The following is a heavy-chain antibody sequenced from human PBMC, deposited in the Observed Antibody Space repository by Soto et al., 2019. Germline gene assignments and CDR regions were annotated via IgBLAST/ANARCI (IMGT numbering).Heavy chain of an antibody. CDR3: ARDDHDYIWGSYPLNAFDI. CDR1: GYTFTSYY. Sequence: ASVKVSCKASGYTFTSYYMHWVRQAPGQGLEWMGIINPSGGSTSYAQKFQGRVTMTRDTSTSTVYMELSSLRSEDTAVYYCARDDHDYIWGSYPLNAFDIWGQGTMVTVSS. CDR2: INPSGGST. V-gene: IGHV1-46*03. D-gene: IGHD3-16*02. J-gene: IGHJ3*02.